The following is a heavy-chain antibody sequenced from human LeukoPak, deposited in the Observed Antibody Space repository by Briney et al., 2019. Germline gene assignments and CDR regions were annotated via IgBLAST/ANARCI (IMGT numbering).Heavy chain of an antibody. Sequence: SETLSLTCAVYGGSFSGYYWSWIRQPPGKGLEWIGEINHSGSNNYNPSLKSRVTISIDTSKNQFSLKLTSVTAADTAVYYCARAGFGLAPHRGTPFDYWGQGTLVTVSS. CDR2: INHSGSN. J-gene: IGHJ4*02. CDR1: GGSFSGYY. V-gene: IGHV4-34*01. CDR3: ARAGFGLAPHRGTPFDY. D-gene: IGHD3-10*01.